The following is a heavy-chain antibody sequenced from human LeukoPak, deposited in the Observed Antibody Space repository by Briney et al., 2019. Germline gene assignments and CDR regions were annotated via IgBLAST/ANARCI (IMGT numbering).Heavy chain of an antibody. V-gene: IGHV1-2*02. CDR3: AREEDYDYGY. CDR1: GYTXTDYY. Sequence: ASVKVSCKASGYTXTDYYMHGVRQAPGQGLEWMGWIGSKSGDTNYAQKFQGRVTMTRDTSIRTAYMELTRLTSDDTAVYYCAREEDYDYGYWGQGTLVTVSS. D-gene: IGHD3-16*01. J-gene: IGHJ4*02. CDR2: IGSKSGDT.